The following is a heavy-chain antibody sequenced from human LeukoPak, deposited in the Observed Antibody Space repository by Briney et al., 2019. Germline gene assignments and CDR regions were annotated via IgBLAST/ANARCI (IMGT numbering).Heavy chain of an antibody. V-gene: IGHV4-39*07. Sequence: SETLSLTCTVSGGSISSSSYYWGWIRQPPGKGLEWIGSIYYSGSTYYNPSLKSRVTTSVDTSKNQFSLKLSSVTAADTAVYYCARVGYCSGGSCYECWFDPWGQGTLVTVSS. CDR1: GGSISSSSYY. CDR2: IYYSGST. D-gene: IGHD2-15*01. CDR3: ARVGYCSGGSCYECWFDP. J-gene: IGHJ5*02.